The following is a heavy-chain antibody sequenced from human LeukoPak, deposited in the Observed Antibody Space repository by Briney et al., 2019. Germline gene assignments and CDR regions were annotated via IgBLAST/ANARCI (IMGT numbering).Heavy chain of an antibody. Sequence: ASVKVSCKASGYTFTGYYMHWVRQAPGQGLEWMGWINPNSGGTNYAQKFQGWVTMTRDTSISTAYMELSRLRSDDTAVYYCARDRASRWLQSRAFDIWGQGTMVTVSS. CDR3: ARDRASRWLQSRAFDI. CDR2: INPNSGGT. V-gene: IGHV1-2*04. D-gene: IGHD5-24*01. J-gene: IGHJ3*02. CDR1: GYTFTGYY.